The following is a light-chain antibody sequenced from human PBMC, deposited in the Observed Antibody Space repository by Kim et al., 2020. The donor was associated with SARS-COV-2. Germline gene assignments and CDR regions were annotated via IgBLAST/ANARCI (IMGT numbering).Light chain of an antibody. CDR2: AAS. CDR3: QQYNDWPPWT. CDR1: QSVSSS. J-gene: IGKJ1*01. Sequence: EVVMPQSPATLSVSPGERATLSCRASQSVSSSLVWYQQKPGQDPRLLIYAASTRATGIPARFSGSGSGTEFTLTISSLQSEDFAVYYCQQYNDWPPWTFGQGTKVDIK. V-gene: IGKV3-15*01.